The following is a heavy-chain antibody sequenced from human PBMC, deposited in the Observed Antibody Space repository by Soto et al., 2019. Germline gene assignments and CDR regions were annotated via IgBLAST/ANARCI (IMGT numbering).Heavy chain of an antibody. D-gene: IGHD5-18*01. CDR3: ARDDGYSYGHDADY. CDR1: GFTFSSYG. V-gene: IGHV3-33*01. CDR2: IWYDGSNK. Sequence: PGGSLRLSCAASGFTFSSYGMHWVRQAPGKGLEWVAVIWYDGSNKYYADSVKGRFTISRDNSKNTLYLQMNSLRAEDMAVYYCARDDGYSYGHDADYWGQGTLVTVSS. J-gene: IGHJ4*02.